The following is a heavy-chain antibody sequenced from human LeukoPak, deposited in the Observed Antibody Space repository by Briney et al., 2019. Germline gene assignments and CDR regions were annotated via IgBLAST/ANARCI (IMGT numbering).Heavy chain of an antibody. D-gene: IGHD3-22*01. J-gene: IGHJ6*02. CDR3: AKDLEPASSGYYYGALNY. V-gene: IGHV3-9*01. CDR1: GFTFDDYA. Sequence: GGSLRLSCAASGFTFDDYAMHWVRQAPGKGLEWVSVISGNSGSIGYADSVKSRFTISRDNAKNSLYLQMNSLRAEDTALYYCAKDLEPASSGYYYGALNYWGQGTTVTVSS. CDR2: ISGNSGSI.